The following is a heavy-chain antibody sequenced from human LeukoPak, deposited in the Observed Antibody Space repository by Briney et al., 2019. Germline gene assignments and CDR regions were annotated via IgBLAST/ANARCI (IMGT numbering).Heavy chain of an antibody. CDR3: AKVRSSGWLYYFGY. J-gene: IGHJ4*02. V-gene: IGHV3-48*01. CDR2: ISSSSTI. CDR1: GFTFSSYS. Sequence: GGSLRLSCAASGFTFSSYSMNWVRQAPGKGLEWVSYISSSSTIYYADSVKGRFTISRDNAKNSLYLQMNSLRAEDTAVYYCAKVRSSGWLYYFGYWGQGTLVTVSS. D-gene: IGHD6-19*01.